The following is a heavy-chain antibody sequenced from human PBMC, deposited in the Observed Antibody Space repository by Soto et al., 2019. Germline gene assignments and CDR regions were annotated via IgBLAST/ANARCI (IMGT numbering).Heavy chain of an antibody. D-gene: IGHD3-3*01. CDR3: ARAPDTIFAPWYDP. J-gene: IGHJ5*02. V-gene: IGHV3-23*01. CDR1: GFTFSSYA. Sequence: GGSLRLSCAASGFTFSSYAMSWVRQAPGKGLEWVSAISGSGGNTYYADSVKGRFTISRDNSKNTLYLQMNSLRAEDTAVYYCARAPDTIFAPWYDPWGQGTLVTVSS. CDR2: ISGSGGNT.